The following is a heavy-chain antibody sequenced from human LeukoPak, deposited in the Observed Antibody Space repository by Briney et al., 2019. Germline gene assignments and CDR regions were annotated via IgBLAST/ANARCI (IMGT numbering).Heavy chain of an antibody. Sequence: ASVKVSCKAYGYTFSSFSFAWVGQPPGKGLGWMGWISPYNGNAKYAQKFQGRVSMTTDTSTSTAYMELRSLTSDDTAVYYCARGLCSSIDCWGQGTLATVSS. CDR2: ISPYNGNA. CDR3: ARGLCSSIDC. CDR1: GYTFSSFS. J-gene: IGHJ4*02. D-gene: IGHD2-2*01. V-gene: IGHV1-18*01.